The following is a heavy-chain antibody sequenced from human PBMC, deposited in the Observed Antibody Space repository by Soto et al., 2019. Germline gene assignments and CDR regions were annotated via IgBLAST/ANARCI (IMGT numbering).Heavy chain of an antibody. CDR1: EFTFSGRS. Sequence: GGSLRLSCAASEFTFSGRSVHWVRQAPGKGLVWVSGIDKVGTDSTYADSVKGRFTSSRDNAKNTVYLQLNSLRVEDTAVYYCARGWFGPDVWGKGTTVTVSS. V-gene: IGHV3-74*01. CDR3: ARGWFGPDV. CDR2: IDKVGTDS. J-gene: IGHJ6*04. D-gene: IGHD3-10*01.